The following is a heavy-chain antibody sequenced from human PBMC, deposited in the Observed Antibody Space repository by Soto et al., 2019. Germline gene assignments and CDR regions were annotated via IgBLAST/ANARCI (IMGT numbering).Heavy chain of an antibody. CDR2: ISWNSGRI. D-gene: IGHD3-9*01. V-gene: IGHV3-9*01. CDR3: ARVFDTYYFDS. Sequence: PGGSLRLSCAASGFTFDDYAMYWVRQVPGKGLEWVSGISWNSGRIGYADSVKGRFTISRDNAKNSLYLQMNSLRAEDTAVYYCARVFDTYYFDSSGQGNMVTVSS. J-gene: IGHJ4*02. CDR1: GFTFDDYA.